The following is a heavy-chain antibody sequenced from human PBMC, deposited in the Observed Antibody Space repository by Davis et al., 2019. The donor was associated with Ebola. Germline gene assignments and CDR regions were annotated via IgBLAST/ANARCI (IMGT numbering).Heavy chain of an antibody. CDR3: ARVFTSSIWYRGLNYKYYGMDV. V-gene: IGHV1-18*04. D-gene: IGHD6-13*01. Sequence: ASVKVSCKASGYTFTSYGITWVRQAPGQGLEWMGRISADNDNTKYAQKLQGRVTMTTDTSTSTAYLELRSLRSDDTAVYYCARVFTSSIWYRGLNYKYYGMDVWGQGTTVTVSS. CDR1: GYTFTSYG. CDR2: ISADNDNT. J-gene: IGHJ6*02.